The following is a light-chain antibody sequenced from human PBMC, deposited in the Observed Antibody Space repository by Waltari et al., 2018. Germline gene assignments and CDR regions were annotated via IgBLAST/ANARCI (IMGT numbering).Light chain of an antibody. Sequence: QSALTQPTSVYGSPGQSITIPCTGTSRDVGFYNHLPWYQQYPGKVPQLLIYDVSDRPSGVSSRFSGSKSGNTASLTISGLQADDEADYYCNSYTGSSSWVFGGGTKVTVL. CDR2: DVS. CDR3: NSYTGSSSWV. CDR1: SRDVGFYNH. V-gene: IGLV2-14*01. J-gene: IGLJ3*02.